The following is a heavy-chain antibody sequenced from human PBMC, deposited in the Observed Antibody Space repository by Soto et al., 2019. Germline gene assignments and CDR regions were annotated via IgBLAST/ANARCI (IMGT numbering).Heavy chain of an antibody. Sequence: GGSLRLSCAASGFTFSSYSMNWVRQAPGKGLEWVSSISSSSSYIYYADSVKGRFTISRDNAKNSLYLQMNSLRAEDTALYYCAKDISDYYDSSGYYDYWGQGTLVTVSS. J-gene: IGHJ4*02. CDR3: AKDISDYYDSSGYYDY. CDR2: ISSSSSYI. V-gene: IGHV3-21*04. D-gene: IGHD3-22*01. CDR1: GFTFSSYS.